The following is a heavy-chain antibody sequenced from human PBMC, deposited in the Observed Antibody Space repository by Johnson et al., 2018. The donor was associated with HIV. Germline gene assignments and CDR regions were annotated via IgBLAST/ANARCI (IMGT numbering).Heavy chain of an antibody. V-gene: IGHV3-23*04. D-gene: IGHD3-3*02. CDR2: ISGSGAGS. CDR1: GFTFDDYG. Sequence: VQLVESGGGLVQPGGSLRLSCAASGFTFDDYGMSWVRQAPGRGLEWVSTISGSGAGSYYADSVKGRFTISRDNSKNTLFLQMNSPRAEDTAVYYCAKGRRISPDAFDIWGRGTMVTVSS. CDR3: AKGRRISPDAFDI. J-gene: IGHJ3*02.